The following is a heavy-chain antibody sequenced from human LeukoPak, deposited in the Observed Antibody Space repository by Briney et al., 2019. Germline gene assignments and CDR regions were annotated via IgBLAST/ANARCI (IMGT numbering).Heavy chain of an antibody. D-gene: IGHD3-10*01. V-gene: IGHV3-23*01. Sequence: GGSLRLSCTASGCTFSSSAMSWVRQAPGKGLELVSSISASGGSTYYADSVKGRFTISRDNSKSTLYLQMTTLRAEDTAVYYCAKSGSGRFYWGQGTLVTVSS. CDR3: AKSGSGRFY. CDR2: ISASGGST. CDR1: GCTFSSSA. J-gene: IGHJ4*02.